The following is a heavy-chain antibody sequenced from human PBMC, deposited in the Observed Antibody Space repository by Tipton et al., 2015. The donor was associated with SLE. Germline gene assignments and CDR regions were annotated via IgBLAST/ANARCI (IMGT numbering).Heavy chain of an antibody. CDR3: ARDCGGSDAFDI. CDR1: GGSISSSSYY. Sequence: TLSLTCTVSGGSISSSSYYWGWIRQPPGKGLEWIGSIYYSGSTYYNPSLKSRVTISVDTSKNQFSLKLSSVTAADTAVYYGARDCGGSDAFDIWGQGTMVTVSS. V-gene: IGHV4-39*07. CDR2: IYYSGST. D-gene: IGHD2-21*01. J-gene: IGHJ3*02.